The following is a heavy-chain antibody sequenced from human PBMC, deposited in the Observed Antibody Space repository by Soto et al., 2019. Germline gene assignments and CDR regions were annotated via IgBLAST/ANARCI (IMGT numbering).Heavy chain of an antibody. J-gene: IGHJ6*02. V-gene: IGHV3-30*18. CDR1: GFTFSSYG. CDR2: ISYDGSNK. D-gene: IGHD3-10*01. CDR3: AKGSRGCV. Sequence: GRSLRLSCAASGFTFSSYGMHWVRQAPGKGLEWVAVISYDGSNKYYADSVKGRFTISRDNSKNTMYLQMNSLRAEDTVVYYCAKGSRGCVWGQGTTVTVS.